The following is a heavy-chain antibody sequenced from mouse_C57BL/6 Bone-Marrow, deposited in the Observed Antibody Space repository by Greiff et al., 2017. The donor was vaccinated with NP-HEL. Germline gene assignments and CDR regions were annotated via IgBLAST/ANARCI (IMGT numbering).Heavy chain of an antibody. CDR1: GYTFTSYG. D-gene: IGHD4-1*01. V-gene: IGHV1-81*01. CDR3: ARAGPAWFAY. J-gene: IGHJ3*01. Sequence: VKLMESGAELARPGASVKLSCKASGYTFTSYGISWVKQRTGQGLEWIGEIYPRSGNTYYNEKFKGKATLTADKSSSTAYMELRSLTSEDSAVYFCARAGPAWFAYWGQGTLVTVSA. CDR2: IYPRSGNT.